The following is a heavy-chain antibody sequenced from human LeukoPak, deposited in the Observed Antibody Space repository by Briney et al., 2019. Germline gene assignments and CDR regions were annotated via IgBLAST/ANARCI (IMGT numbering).Heavy chain of an antibody. V-gene: IGHV3-74*01. CDR2: INSDGSTT. Sequence: PGGSLRLSCAASGFTFSSYWMHWVRQAPGKGLVWVSRINSDGSTTSYADSVKGRFSISRDNAKNTLYLQMNSLRAEDTAVYYCASQDGYNYEVDYWGQGTLVTVSS. CDR1: GFTFSSYW. J-gene: IGHJ4*02. CDR3: ASQDGYNYEVDY. D-gene: IGHD5-24*01.